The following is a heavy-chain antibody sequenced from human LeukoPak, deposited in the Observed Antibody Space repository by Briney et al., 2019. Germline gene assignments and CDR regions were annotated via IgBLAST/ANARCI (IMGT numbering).Heavy chain of an antibody. CDR2: INPSGGST. V-gene: IGHV1-46*01. J-gene: IGHJ4*02. CDR1: GYTFTSYY. Sequence: ASVKVSCKASGYTFTSYYMHWVRQAPGQGLEWMGIINPSGGSTSYAQKFQGRVTMTRDMSTSTVYMELSSLRSEDTDVYYCAREMEMATIDYWGQGTLVTVSS. D-gene: IGHD5-24*01. CDR3: AREMEMATIDY.